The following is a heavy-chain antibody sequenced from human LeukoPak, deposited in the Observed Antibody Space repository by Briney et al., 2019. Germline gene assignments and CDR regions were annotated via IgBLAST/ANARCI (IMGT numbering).Heavy chain of an antibody. Sequence: SVKVSCKASGGTFSSYGISWVRQAPGQGLEWMGGIIPIFGTANCAQKFRGRVTITADESTSTAYMEVSSLRSEDTAVYYCATGQDWGDFDYWGQGTLVTVSS. V-gene: IGHV1-69*13. D-gene: IGHD3/OR15-3a*01. CDR1: GGTFSSYG. CDR2: IIPIFGTA. CDR3: ATGQDWGDFDY. J-gene: IGHJ4*02.